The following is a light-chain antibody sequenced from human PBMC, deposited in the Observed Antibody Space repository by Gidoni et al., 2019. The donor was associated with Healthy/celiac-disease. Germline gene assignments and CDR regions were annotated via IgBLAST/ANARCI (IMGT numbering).Light chain of an antibody. J-gene: IGKJ1*01. CDR2: GAS. CDR3: QQYNNWPRT. CDR1: QSVSSN. Sequence: IVMTQSPATLSVSPGERATPSCRASQSVSSNLAWYQQKPGQAPRLRIYGASTRATGIPARFSGSGSETEFTLTISSLQSEDFAVYYCQQYNNWPRTFGQGTKVEIK. V-gene: IGKV3-15*01.